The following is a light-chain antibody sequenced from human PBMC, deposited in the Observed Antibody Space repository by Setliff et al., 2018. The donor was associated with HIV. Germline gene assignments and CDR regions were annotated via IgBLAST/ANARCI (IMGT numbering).Light chain of an antibody. J-gene: IGLJ1*01. CDR3: SSYRSTPLYG. CDR1: RSDVGGYNS. CDR2: DVS. V-gene: IGLV2-14*01. Sequence: QSALTQPASVSGSPGQSITISCTGTRSDVGGYNSVSWYQQLPGKAPKLIIYDVSNRPTGVSNRFSGSKSGNTASLTISGLQAENEADYYCSSYRSTPLYGFGTGTRSPS.